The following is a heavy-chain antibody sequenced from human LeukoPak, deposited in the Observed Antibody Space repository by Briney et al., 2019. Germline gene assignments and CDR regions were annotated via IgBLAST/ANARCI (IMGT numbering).Heavy chain of an antibody. CDR3: AKYGVAARCVDY. Sequence: PGGSLRLSCAASGFTFSSYAMSWVRQAPGKGLEWVSAISGSGGSTYYADSVKGRFTISRDNSENTLYLQMNSLRAEDTAVYYCAKYGVAARCVDYWGQGTLVTVSS. CDR1: GFTFSSYA. CDR2: ISGSGGST. V-gene: IGHV3-23*01. J-gene: IGHJ4*02. D-gene: IGHD6-6*01.